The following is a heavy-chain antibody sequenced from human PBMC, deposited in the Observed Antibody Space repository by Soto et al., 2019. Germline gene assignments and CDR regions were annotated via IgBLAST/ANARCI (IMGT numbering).Heavy chain of an antibody. CDR3: ARDSYYDANYYGMDV. CDR2: ISSSSTYI. D-gene: IGHD4-4*01. J-gene: IGHJ6*02. Sequence: PGGSLRLSCAASGFTFSSYSMNWVRQAPGKGLEWVSSISSSSTYIYYADSVKGRFTISRDNAKNSLYLQMNSLRAEDTAVYYCARDSYYDANYYGMDVWGQGTAVTVSS. V-gene: IGHV3-21*01. CDR1: GFTFSSYS.